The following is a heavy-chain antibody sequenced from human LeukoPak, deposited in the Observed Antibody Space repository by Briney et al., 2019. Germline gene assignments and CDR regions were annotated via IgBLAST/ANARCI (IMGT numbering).Heavy chain of an antibody. Sequence: GASVKVSCKASGYTFTTYALTWVRQAPGQGLEWMGWINTNTGNPTYAQAFIGRFVFSLDTSVNTAYLEIRSLEADDTAVYYCARGRNPAPYDWVWDHYRAPFDYWGQGTLVTVSS. CDR1: GYTFTTYA. D-gene: IGHD3-16*01. CDR3: ARGRNPAPYDWVWDHYRAPFDY. J-gene: IGHJ4*02. CDR2: INTNTGNP. V-gene: IGHV7-4-1*01.